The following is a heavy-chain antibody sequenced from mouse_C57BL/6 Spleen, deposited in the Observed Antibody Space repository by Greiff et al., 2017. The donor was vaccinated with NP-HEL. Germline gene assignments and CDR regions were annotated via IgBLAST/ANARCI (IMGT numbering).Heavy chain of an antibody. V-gene: IGHV1-55*01. CDR3: ARRSFRNYAMDY. Sequence: VKLQQPGAELVKPGASVKMSCKASGYTFTSYWITWVKQRPGQGLEWIGDIYPGSGSTNYNEKFKSKATLTVDTSSSTAYMQLSSLTSEDSAVYYCARRSFRNYAMDYWGQGTSVTVSS. J-gene: IGHJ4*01. CDR2: IYPGSGST. CDR1: GYTFTSYW.